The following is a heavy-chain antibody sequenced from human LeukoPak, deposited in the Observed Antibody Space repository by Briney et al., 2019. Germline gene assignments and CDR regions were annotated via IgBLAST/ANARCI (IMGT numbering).Heavy chain of an antibody. CDR2: IYPGDSDT. D-gene: IGHD5-24*01. J-gene: IGHJ4*02. CDR1: GYTFTKYW. Sequence: PGESLKISCKGSGYTFTKYWIGWVRHTPGKGLECMGIIYPGDSDTRYSPSFQGQVTISADKSISTAYLQWSSLKASDTAMYYCARRDMATNTPFDYWGQGTLVTVSS. V-gene: IGHV5-51*01. CDR3: ARRDMATNTPFDY.